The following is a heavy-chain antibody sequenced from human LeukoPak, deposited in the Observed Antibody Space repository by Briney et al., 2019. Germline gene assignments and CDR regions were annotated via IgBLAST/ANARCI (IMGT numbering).Heavy chain of an antibody. D-gene: IGHD5-12*01. Sequence: GSLRLSCAASGFTFSTYSMNWVRQAPGKGLEWVSSISSSSTYIYYADSVKGRFTISRDNAKNSLYLQMNSLRAEDTAVYYCARDPGVAYFAMDVWGQGTTVTVSS. V-gene: IGHV3-21*01. CDR1: GFTFSTYS. J-gene: IGHJ6*02. CDR3: ARDPGVAYFAMDV. CDR2: ISSSSTYI.